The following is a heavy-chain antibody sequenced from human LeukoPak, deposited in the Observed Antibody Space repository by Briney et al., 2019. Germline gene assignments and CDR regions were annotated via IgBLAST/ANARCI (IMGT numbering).Heavy chain of an antibody. Sequence: GGSLRLSCAASGFTFSSYAMSWVRQAPGKGLEWVSTISGSGGSTYYADSVKGRFTISRDNSKNTLYLQMNSLRADDTAVYYCAKGIGSGHFDYWGQGTLVTVSS. J-gene: IGHJ4*02. CDR3: AKGIGSGHFDY. CDR2: ISGSGGST. D-gene: IGHD3-10*01. CDR1: GFTFSSYA. V-gene: IGHV3-23*01.